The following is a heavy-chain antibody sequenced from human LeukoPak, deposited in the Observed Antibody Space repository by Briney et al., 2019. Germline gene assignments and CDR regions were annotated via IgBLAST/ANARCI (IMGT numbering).Heavy chain of an antibody. V-gene: IGHV1-2*02. CDR3: ARSGHYGDYEADY. D-gene: IGHD4-17*01. CDR1: GYTFTGYY. CDR2: INPNSGGT. J-gene: IGHJ4*02. Sequence: GASVKVSCKASGYTFTGYYMHWVRQAPGQGLEWMGWINPNSGGTNYAQKFQGRVTMTRDTSISTAYMELSRLRSDDTAVYYCARSGHYGDYEADYWGQGTLVTVSS.